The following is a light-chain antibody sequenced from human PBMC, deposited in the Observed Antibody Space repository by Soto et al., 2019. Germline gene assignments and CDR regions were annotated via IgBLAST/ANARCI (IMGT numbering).Light chain of an antibody. CDR3: SSYTDSGTLV. CDR2: EVT. CDR1: SSDVGIYNY. Sequence: QSVLTQPASVSGSPGQSIAISCTGSSSDVGIYNYVSWYQQHPGKVPKLIIYEVTNRPSGVSNRFSGSKSGNTASLTISGLQAEDEADYYCSSYTDSGTLVFGAGTKVTV. V-gene: IGLV2-14*01. J-gene: IGLJ1*01.